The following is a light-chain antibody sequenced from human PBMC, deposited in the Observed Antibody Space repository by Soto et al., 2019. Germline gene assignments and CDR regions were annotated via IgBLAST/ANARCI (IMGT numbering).Light chain of an antibody. J-gene: IGLJ1*01. CDR2: KNS. CDR3: QSYDSSLSAYV. V-gene: IGLV1-40*01. Sequence: QLVLTQPPSVSGAPGQRVTISCTGGSSNIGAGYDVHWYQQLPGTAPKLLIYKNSHRPSGVPDRFSGSKSGTSASLAITGLQAEDEADYYCQSYDSSLSAYVFGTGTKLTVL. CDR1: SSNIGAGYD.